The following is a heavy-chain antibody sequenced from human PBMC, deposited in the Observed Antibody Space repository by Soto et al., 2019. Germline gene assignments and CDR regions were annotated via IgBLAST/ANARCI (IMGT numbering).Heavy chain of an antibody. D-gene: IGHD2-15*01. V-gene: IGHV3-33*01. CDR2: IWYDGSNK. J-gene: IGHJ5*02. CDR3: ARDDGNCSGGSCYSGS. Sequence: GGSLRLSCAASGFTFSSYGMHWVRQAPGKGLEWVAVIWYDGSNKYYADSVKGRFTISRDNSKNTLYLQMNSLRAEDTAVYYCARDDGNCSGGSCYSGSWGQGTLVTVSS. CDR1: GFTFSSYG.